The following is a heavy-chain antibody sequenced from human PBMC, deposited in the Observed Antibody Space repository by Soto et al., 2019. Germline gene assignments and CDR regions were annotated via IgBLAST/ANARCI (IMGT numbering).Heavy chain of an antibody. J-gene: IGHJ5*02. CDR1: GGTFSSYA. CDR2: NIPILGTA. D-gene: IGHD2-21*02. CDR3: ARARGIVLVTANDWFDP. Sequence: SVKVSCKASGGTFSSYAISWVRQAPGQGLEWMGGNIPILGTANYAQKFQGRVTITADESTSTAYMELSSLRSEDTAVDYCARARGIVLVTANDWFDPWCQGTLVAVSS. V-gene: IGHV1-69*13.